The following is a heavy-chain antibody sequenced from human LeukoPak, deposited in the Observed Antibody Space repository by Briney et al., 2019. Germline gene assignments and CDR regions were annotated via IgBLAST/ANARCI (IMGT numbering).Heavy chain of an antibody. Sequence: IGEINHSGSTNYNPSLKSRVTISVDTSKNQFSLKLSSVTAADTAVYYCARAVGATTSHFDYWGXG. V-gene: IGHV4-34*01. D-gene: IGHD1-26*01. J-gene: IGHJ4*01. CDR2: INHSGST. CDR3: ARAVGATTSHFDY.